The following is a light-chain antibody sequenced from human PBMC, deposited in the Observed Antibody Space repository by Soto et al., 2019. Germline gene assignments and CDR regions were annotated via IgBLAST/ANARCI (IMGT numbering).Light chain of an antibody. Sequence: IQLTQSPSSLSASVGDRVTITCRASQSISSYLNWYQQKPGKAPKLLIYAASSLQSGVPSRFSGSGSGTDFTLTISSLKPEDFETYYCQQSYSTSWTFGQGTKVDI. CDR2: AAS. J-gene: IGKJ1*01. V-gene: IGKV1-39*01. CDR3: QQSYSTSWT. CDR1: QSISSY.